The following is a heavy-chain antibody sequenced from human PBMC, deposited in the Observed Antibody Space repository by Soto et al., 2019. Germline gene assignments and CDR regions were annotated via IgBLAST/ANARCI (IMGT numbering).Heavy chain of an antibody. J-gene: IGHJ6*01. D-gene: IGHD6-19*01. CDR2: IYYSGST. V-gene: IGHV4-30-4*01. CDR3: ARSGMASGWLYYQNTAYDV. Sequence: NNCSWISQAPGKGLEWIGYIYYSGSTYYNPSLKSRVTISVDTSKNQFSLKLSSVTAADTAVYYCARSGMASGWLYYQNTAYDV. CDR1: NN.